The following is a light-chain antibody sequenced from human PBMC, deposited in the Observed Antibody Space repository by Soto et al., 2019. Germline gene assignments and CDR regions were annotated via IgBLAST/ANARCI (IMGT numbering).Light chain of an antibody. V-gene: IGLV2-14*01. CDR1: SSDVGGYNY. CDR2: DVS. Sequence: QSVLTQPASVSGSPGQSITISCTGTSSDVGGYNYVSWYQQHPGKAPKLMIYDVSNRPSGVSNRFSGSKSGNTASLTISGLQAEDEADYYCSSYTSSSTRVVFGLGTKVIVL. J-gene: IGLJ2*01. CDR3: SSYTSSSTRVV.